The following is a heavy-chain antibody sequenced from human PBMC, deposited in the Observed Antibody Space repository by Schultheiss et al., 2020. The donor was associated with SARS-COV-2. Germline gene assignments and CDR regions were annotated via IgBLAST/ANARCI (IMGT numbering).Heavy chain of an antibody. CDR3: AKDVTVTTWSWFDP. Sequence: GGSLRLSCAASGFTVSSNYMSWVRQAPGKGLEWVSVIYSGGSTYYADSVKGRFTISRDNSKNTLYLQMNSLRAEDTAVYYCAKDVTVTTWSWFDPWGQGTLVTVSS. CDR2: IYSGGST. J-gene: IGHJ5*02. V-gene: IGHV3-66*01. CDR1: GFTVSSNY. D-gene: IGHD4-11*01.